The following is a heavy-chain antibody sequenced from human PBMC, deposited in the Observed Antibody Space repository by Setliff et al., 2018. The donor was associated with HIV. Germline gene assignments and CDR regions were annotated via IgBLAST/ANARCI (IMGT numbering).Heavy chain of an antibody. J-gene: IGHJ4*02. V-gene: IGHV4-4*08. CDR1: GGSISSHY. D-gene: IGHD3-22*01. CDR2: IYSSGST. Sequence: SETLSLTCTVSGGSISSHYWNWIRQSPGKGLEWIGYIYSSGSTNYKSSLKSRVTISVDTSKNQFSLKLSSVTAADTAVYYCATDSSGYYSFDYWGQGTLVTVSS. CDR3: ATDSSGYYSFDY.